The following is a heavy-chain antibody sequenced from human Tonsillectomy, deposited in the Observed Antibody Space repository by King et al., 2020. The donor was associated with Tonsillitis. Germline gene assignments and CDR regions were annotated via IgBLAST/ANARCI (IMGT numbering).Heavy chain of an antibody. CDR2: IYSGGST. D-gene: IGHD3-10*01. CDR1: GFTVRSNY. Sequence: VQLVESGGGLVQPGGSLRLSCAASGFTVRSNYMGWVRQAPGKGLEWVSVIYSGGSTYYADSVKGRFTISRHNSKNTLYLQMNSLRAEDTAVYYCARDRSSGSYYNWGQGTLVTVSS. CDR3: ARDRSSGSYYN. J-gene: IGHJ4*02. V-gene: IGHV3-53*04.